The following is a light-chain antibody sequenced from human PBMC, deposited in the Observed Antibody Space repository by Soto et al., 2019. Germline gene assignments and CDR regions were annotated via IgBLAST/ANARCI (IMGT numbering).Light chain of an antibody. CDR2: GAS. J-gene: IGKJ5*01. Sequence: EIVLTQSPGTPSLFPGERATLSGRASQSLITRYLAWYQQKPGQAPRLLIYGASSRATGIPDRFSGSGSGTDFTLTISRLEPEDFAVYSCPQYGTSPTFGQGTRLEIK. CDR3: PQYGTSPT. CDR1: QSLITRY. V-gene: IGKV3-20*01.